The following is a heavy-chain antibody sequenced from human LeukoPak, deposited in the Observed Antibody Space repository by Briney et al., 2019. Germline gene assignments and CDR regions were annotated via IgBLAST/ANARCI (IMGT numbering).Heavy chain of an antibody. CDR2: IYYSGST. V-gene: IGHV4-39*01. CDR3: AREWELPYDY. J-gene: IGHJ4*02. CDR1: GGSISSSSYY. D-gene: IGHD1-26*01. Sequence: PSETLSLTCTVSGGSISSSSYYWGWIRQPPGKGLEWIGSIYYSGSTYYNPSLKSRVTISVDTSKNQFSLKLSSVTAADTAVYYCAREWELPYDYWGQGTLVTVSS.